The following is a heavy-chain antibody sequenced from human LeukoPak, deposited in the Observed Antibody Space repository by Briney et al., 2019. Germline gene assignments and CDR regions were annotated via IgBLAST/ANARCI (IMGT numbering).Heavy chain of an antibody. CDR3: AKDAYDILTGHEFDY. Sequence: PGGSLRLSCAASGFTFSSYAIHWVRQAPGKGLEWVAVISYHGGNKYYADSVKGRFTISRDNAKNSLYLQMNSLRAEDTALYYCAKDAYDILTGHEFDYWGQGTLVTVSS. J-gene: IGHJ4*02. V-gene: IGHV3-30*04. D-gene: IGHD3-9*01. CDR1: GFTFSSYA. CDR2: ISYHGGNK.